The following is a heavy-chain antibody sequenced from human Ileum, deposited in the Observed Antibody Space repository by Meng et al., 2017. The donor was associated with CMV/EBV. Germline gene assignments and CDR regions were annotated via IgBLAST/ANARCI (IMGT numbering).Heavy chain of an antibody. J-gene: IGHJ5*01. CDR1: WFPLSTNGMG. CDR2: IYWDDEK. Sequence: TFKESMPTLCKPAQSITLIRNFSWFPLSTNGMGVGWTLQPPGQALEWRALIYWDDEKHNRPSIKSRLATTTNSSKNHVVLIRTNMDPLDTATYYCVRRRGGGSGWTWFDSWGQGILVTVSS. V-gene: IGHV2-5*02. CDR3: VRRRGGGSGWTWFDS. D-gene: IGHD6-19*01.